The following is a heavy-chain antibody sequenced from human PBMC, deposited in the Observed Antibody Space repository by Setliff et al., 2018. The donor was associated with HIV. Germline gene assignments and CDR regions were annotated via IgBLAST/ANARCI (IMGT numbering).Heavy chain of an antibody. CDR3: ARDLYTSGWPNWFDP. CDR1: GYTFTNFG. V-gene: IGHV1-18*01. CDR2: VNTNNDKT. D-gene: IGHD6-19*01. Sequence: ASVKVSCKASGYTFTNFGITWVRQVPGQGLEWMGWVNTNNDKTNYAQKFQGRVTMTTDRSTKTAYLDLGSLRPDDTAVYYCARDLYTSGWPNWFDPWGQGTQVTVSS. J-gene: IGHJ5*02.